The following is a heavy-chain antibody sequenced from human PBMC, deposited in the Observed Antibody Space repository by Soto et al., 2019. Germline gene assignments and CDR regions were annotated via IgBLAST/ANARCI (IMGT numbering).Heavy chain of an antibody. CDR2: MNAKSGDT. J-gene: IGHJ6*02. CDR1: GYTFSDFD. CDR3: ARGNPFSYAGFDV. D-gene: IGHD1-26*01. Sequence: QAHLEQSGAEVKRPGASVKVSCKASGYTFSDFDINWLRPASGQGPEWMGWMNAKSGDTFFPQRFQGKFHTTSAASLSTAYMEGGSLTSDDTAIYYCARGNPFSYAGFDVWGQGTTVAVSS. V-gene: IGHV1-8*01.